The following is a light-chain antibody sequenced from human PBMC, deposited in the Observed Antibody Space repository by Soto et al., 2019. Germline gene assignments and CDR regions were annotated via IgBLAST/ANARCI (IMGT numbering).Light chain of an antibody. V-gene: IGLV1-44*01. J-gene: IGLJ2*01. CDR2: GNN. Sequence: QSVLTQPPSASGTPGQSVTISCSGGGSSIGTNTVNWYRQLPGTAPKLLIYGNNQRPSGVPDRFSGSKSGTSASLAISGLQSEDEAEYYCAAWDGSLNNVLFGGGTKVTVL. CDR1: GSSIGTNT. CDR3: AAWDGSLNNVL.